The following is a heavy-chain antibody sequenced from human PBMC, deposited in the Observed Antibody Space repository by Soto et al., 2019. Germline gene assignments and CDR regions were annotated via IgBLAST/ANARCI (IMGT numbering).Heavy chain of an antibody. D-gene: IGHD6-19*01. J-gene: IGHJ4*02. Sequence: QVQLVQSGAEEKKPGSSVKVSCKASGYTFTGYDMHWVRQAPGQRLEWMGWINDGNGNTKYSQKFQGRVTITSDTSARTAYMELSSLRSEDTGVYYCARAVAVPPDFDYWGQGTLVTVSS. V-gene: IGHV1-3*05. CDR2: INDGNGNT. CDR1: GYTFTGYD. CDR3: ARAVAVPPDFDY.